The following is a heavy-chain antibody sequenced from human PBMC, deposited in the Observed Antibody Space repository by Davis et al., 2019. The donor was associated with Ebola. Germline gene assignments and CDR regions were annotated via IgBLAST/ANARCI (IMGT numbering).Heavy chain of an antibody. CDR2: IYTSGST. CDR1: LCPISGYY. J-gene: IGHJ4*02. V-gene: IGHV4-4*07. D-gene: IGHD2-21*02. CDR3: ARHPSYCGGDCPPGYFDY. Sequence: PSETLSLTCTFALCPISGYYRSWIRQPAGRGLEWIGRIYTSGSTNYNPSLKSRVTMSVDTSKNQFSLKLSSVTAADTAVYYCARHPSYCGGDCPPGYFDYWGQGTPVTVSS.